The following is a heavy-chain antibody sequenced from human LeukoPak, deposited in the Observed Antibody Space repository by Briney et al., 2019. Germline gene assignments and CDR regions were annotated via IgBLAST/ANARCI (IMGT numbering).Heavy chain of an antibody. J-gene: IGHJ4*02. CDR2: ISSSSSYI. Sequence: PGGSLRLSCAASGFTFSSYSMNWVRQAPGKGLEWVSSISSSSSYIYYADSVKGRFTISRDNAKNSLYLQMNSLRAEDTAVYYCARGPLLWFGELSHFYFDYWGQGTLVTVSS. CDR3: ARGPLLWFGELSHFYFDY. CDR1: GFTFSSYS. D-gene: IGHD3-10*01. V-gene: IGHV3-21*01.